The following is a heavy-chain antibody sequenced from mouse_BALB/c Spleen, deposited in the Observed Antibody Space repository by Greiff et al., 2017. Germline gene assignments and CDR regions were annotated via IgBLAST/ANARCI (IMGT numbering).Heavy chain of an antibody. D-gene: IGHD2-10*02. CDR3: VRVKYGNYGFAY. J-gene: IGHJ3*01. CDR1: GFTFNTNA. Sequence: GGGLVQPKGSLKLSCAASGFTFNTNAMNWVRQAPGKGLEWVARIRSKSNNYATYYADSVKDRFTISRDDSQSMLYLQMNNLKTEDTAMYYCVRVKYGNYGFAYWGQGTLVTVSA. CDR2: IRSKSNNYAT. V-gene: IGHV10S3*01.